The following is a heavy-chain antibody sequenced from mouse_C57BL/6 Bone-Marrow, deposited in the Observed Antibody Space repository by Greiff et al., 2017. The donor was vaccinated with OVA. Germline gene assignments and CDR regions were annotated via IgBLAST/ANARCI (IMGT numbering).Heavy chain of an antibody. J-gene: IGHJ3*01. Sequence: EVMLVESGGGLVQPGGSLSLSCAASGFTFTDYYMSWVRQPPGKALEWLGFIRNKANGYTTEYSASVKGRFTISRDNSQSILYLQMNALRAEDSATYYCASPPGSSSTGFAYWGQGTLVTVSA. CDR1: GFTFTDYY. CDR3: ASPPGSSSTGFAY. V-gene: IGHV7-3*01. D-gene: IGHD1-1*01. CDR2: IRNKANGYTT.